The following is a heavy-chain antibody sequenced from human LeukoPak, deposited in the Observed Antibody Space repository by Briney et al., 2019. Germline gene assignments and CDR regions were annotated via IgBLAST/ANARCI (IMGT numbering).Heavy chain of an antibody. Sequence: SETLSLTCTVSGGSISSGGYYWSWIRQHPGKGLEWIGYIYYSGSTYYNPSLESRVTISVDTSKNQFSLKLSSVTAADTAVYYCARLYSTSGYNWFDPWGQGTLVTVSS. CDR2: IYYSGST. D-gene: IGHD6-6*01. CDR1: GGSISSGGYY. CDR3: ARLYSTSGYNWFDP. J-gene: IGHJ5*02. V-gene: IGHV4-31*03.